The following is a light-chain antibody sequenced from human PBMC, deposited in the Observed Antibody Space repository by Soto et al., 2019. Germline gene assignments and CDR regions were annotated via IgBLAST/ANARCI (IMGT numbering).Light chain of an antibody. V-gene: IGLV2-14*01. J-gene: IGLJ2*01. CDR3: SSYTSISTVV. CDR2: EVS. CDR1: SSDVGGYNY. Sequence: QSALTQPASVSGSPGQSITISCTGTSSDVGGYNYVSWYQQHPGKAPKLMIYEVSKRPSGVSNRSAGSKSGNASSLTSSGLQAEDEADYYCSSYTSISTVVFGGGTKLTVL.